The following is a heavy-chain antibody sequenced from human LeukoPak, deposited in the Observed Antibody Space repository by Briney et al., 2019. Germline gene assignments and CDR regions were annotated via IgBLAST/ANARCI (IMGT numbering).Heavy chain of an antibody. CDR2: ISYDGSNK. CDR1: GFXFSSYG. J-gene: IGHJ4*02. D-gene: IGHD3-10*01. Sequence: PGGSLRLSCAASGFXFSSYGIHWVRQAPGKGLEWVAVISYDGSNKYYADSVKGRFTISRDNSKNTLYLQMNSLRAEDTAVYYCAKDRDGEYYGSGSYYDYWGQGTLVTVSS. V-gene: IGHV3-30*18. CDR3: AKDRDGEYYGSGSYYDY.